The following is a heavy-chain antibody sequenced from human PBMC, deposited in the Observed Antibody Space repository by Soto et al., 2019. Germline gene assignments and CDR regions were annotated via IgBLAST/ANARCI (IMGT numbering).Heavy chain of an antibody. CDR2: IYYSGST. J-gene: IGHJ4*02. CDR1: GGSISSGGYY. Sequence: QVQLQESGPGLVKPSQTLSLTCTVSGGSISSGGYYWSWIRQHPGKGLEWIGYIYYSGSTYYNPSLKSRVNKSVDTSKNQFSLKLSSVTAADTAVYYCARSGYSYGPNPLLYWGQGTLVTVSS. D-gene: IGHD5-18*01. V-gene: IGHV4-31*03. CDR3: ARSGYSYGPNPLLY.